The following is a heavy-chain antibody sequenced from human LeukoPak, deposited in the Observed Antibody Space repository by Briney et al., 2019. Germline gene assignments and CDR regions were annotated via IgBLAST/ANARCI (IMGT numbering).Heavy chain of an antibody. CDR1: GYSFSSYW. CDR2: IYPGDSDT. J-gene: IGHJ4*02. V-gene: IGHV5-51*01. CDR3: ARQFWGSYRTFDY. Sequence: GESLKISCKGSGYSFSSYWIAWVRQMPGKGLERMGIIYPGDSDTRYSPSFQGQVTISADKSISTAYLQWSSLKASDTAIYYCARQFWGSYRTFDYWGQGTLVTVSS. D-gene: IGHD3-16*02.